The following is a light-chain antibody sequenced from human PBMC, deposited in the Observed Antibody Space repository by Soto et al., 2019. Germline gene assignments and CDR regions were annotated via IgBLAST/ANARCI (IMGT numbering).Light chain of an antibody. CDR2: EVS. V-gene: IGLV2-14*01. Sequence: QSALTQPASVSGSPGQSITISCTGTSSDVGGYNYVSWYQQHPGKAPKLMIYEVSHRPSGVSSRFSGSKSANTASLTISGLRAEDEAEYYCSSYTLTSTYVFGTGTQLTVL. CDR3: SSYTLTSTYV. CDR1: SSDVGGYNY. J-gene: IGLJ1*01.